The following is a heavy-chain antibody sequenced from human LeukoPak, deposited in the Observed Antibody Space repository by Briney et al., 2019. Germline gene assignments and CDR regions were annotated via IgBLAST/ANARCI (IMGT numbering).Heavy chain of an antibody. CDR1: GYTLTELS. V-gene: IGHV1-24*01. D-gene: IGHD3-9*01. J-gene: IGHJ4*02. Sequence: ASVKVSCKVSGYTLTELSMHWVRQAPGKGLEWMGGFDPEDGETIYAQKFQGRVTMTEDTSTDTAYMELSSLRSEDTAVYYCATYDILTGYHNYFDYWGQGTPVTVSS. CDR2: FDPEDGET. CDR3: ATYDILTGYHNYFDY.